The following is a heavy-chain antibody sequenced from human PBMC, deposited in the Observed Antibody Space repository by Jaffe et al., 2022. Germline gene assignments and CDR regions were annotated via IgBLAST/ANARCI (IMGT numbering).Heavy chain of an antibody. D-gene: IGHD6-13*01. CDR1: GGSFSGYY. V-gene: IGHV4-34*01. Sequence: QVQLQQWGAGLLKPSETLSLTCAVYGGSFSGYYWSWIRQPPGKGLEWIGEINHSGSTNYNPSLKSRVTISVDTSKNQFSLKLSSVTAADTAVYYCARVGFIAAAGRFAPAYFDYWGQGTLVTVSS. CDR3: ARVGFIAAAGRFAPAYFDY. J-gene: IGHJ4*02. CDR2: INHSGST.